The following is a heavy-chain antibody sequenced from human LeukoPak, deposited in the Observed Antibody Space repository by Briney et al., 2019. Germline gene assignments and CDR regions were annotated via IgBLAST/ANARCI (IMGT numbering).Heavy chain of an antibody. CDR1: GGSISSYY. CDR2: IYTSGST. J-gene: IGHJ4*02. V-gene: IGHV4-4*07. CDR3: ARDSGIAAAPPFDY. Sequence: PSETLSLTCTVSGGSISSYYWSWIRQPAGKGLEWIGRIYTSGSTNYNPSLKSRVTMSVDTSKYQLSLKLSSVTAADTAVYYCARDSGIAAAPPFDYWGQGTLVTVSS. D-gene: IGHD6-13*01.